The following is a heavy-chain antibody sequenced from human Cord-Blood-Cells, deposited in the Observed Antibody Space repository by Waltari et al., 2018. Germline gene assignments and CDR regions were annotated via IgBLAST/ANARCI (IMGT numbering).Heavy chain of an antibody. Sequence: QVQLQESGPGLVKPSETLSLTCTVSGGSVSSGSYYWSWIRQPPGKGLEWIGYIYYSWSTNYNPSLKSRVTISVDTSKNQFSLKLSSVTAADTAVYYCARDLGYNWDYYYGMDVWGQGTTVTVSS. CDR1: GGSVSSGSYY. J-gene: IGHJ6*02. CDR3: ARDLGYNWDYYYGMDV. D-gene: IGHD1-1*01. V-gene: IGHV4-61*01. CDR2: IYYSWST.